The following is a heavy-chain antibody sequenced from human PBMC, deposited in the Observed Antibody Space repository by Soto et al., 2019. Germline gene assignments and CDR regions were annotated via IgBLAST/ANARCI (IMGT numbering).Heavy chain of an antibody. CDR1: GFTFSSYG. V-gene: IGHV3-33*01. CDR2: IWYDGSNK. D-gene: IGHD6-19*01. CDR3: AREPGRSGWFGWFDP. Sequence: QVQLVESGGGVVQPGRSLRLSCAASGFTFSSYGMHWVRQAPGKGLEWVAVIWYDGSNKYYADSVKGRFTISRDNSKNTLYLQMNSLRAEDTAVYYCAREPGRSGWFGWFDPWGQGTLVTVSS. J-gene: IGHJ5*02.